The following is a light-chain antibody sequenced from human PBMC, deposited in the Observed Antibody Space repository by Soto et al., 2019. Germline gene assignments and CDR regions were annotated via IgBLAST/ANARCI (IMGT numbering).Light chain of an antibody. CDR3: QQYYSYPSIT. CDR1: QSISSW. J-gene: IGKJ5*01. V-gene: IGKV1-5*01. CDR2: AAS. Sequence: DIQMTQSPSTLSASVGDRVTITCRASQSISSWLAWYQQKPGKAPKLLIYAASTLQSGVPSRFSGSGSGTDFTLTISCLQSEDFATYYCQQYYSYPSITFGQGTRLAVK.